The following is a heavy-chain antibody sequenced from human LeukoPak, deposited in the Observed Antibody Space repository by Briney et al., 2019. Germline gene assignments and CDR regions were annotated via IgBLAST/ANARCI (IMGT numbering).Heavy chain of an antibody. J-gene: IGHJ5*02. D-gene: IGHD3-10*01. CDR2: IWYDGSNK. CDR3: ARMYGSGSYYSP. Sequence: GGSQRLSCAASGFTFSSYGMHWVRQAPGKGLEWVAVIWYDGSNKYYADSVKGRFTISRDNSKNTLYLQMNSLRAEDTAVYYCARMYGSGSYYSPWGQGTLVTVSS. CDR1: GFTFSSYG. V-gene: IGHV3-33*01.